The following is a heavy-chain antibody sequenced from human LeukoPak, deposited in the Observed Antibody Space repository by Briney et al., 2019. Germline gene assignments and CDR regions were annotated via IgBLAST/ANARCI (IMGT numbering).Heavy chain of an antibody. CDR1: GYTFTSYG. D-gene: IGHD5-18*01. CDR2: ISAYNGNT. Sequence: GASVKVSCKASGYTFTSYGISWVRQAPGQGLEWMGWISAYNGNTNYAQKFQGRVTITRNTSVSTAYMELSSLRSEDTAVYCCARLYSYGCDYWGQGTLVTVSS. J-gene: IGHJ4*02. CDR3: ARLYSYGCDY. V-gene: IGHV1-18*01.